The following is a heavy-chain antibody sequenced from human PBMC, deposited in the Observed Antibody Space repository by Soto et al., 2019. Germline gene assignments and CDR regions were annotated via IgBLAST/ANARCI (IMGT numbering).Heavy chain of an antibody. CDR2: INPESTTI. D-gene: IGHD2-15*01. V-gene: IGHV3-74*03. CDR1: GISLSPYW. J-gene: IGHJ4*02. CDR3: TKDTFGGRDS. Sequence: EAQLVESGGGLVQPGGSLRLSCTVSGISLSPYWMHWVRQAPGKGLVWVSRINPESTTITYADSVKGRFTISRDNAENTLFLHMNSLRDDDTGVYYCTKDTFGGRDSWGQGTLVTVSS.